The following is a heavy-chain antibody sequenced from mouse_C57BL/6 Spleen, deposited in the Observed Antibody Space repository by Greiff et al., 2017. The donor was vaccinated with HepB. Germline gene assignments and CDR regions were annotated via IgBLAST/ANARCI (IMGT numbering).Heavy chain of an antibody. D-gene: IGHD1-1*01. J-gene: IGHJ1*03. CDR2: INPNNGGT. CDR3: AREGYYGSRGNWYFDV. CDR1: GYTFTDYN. Sequence: EVQLQQSGPELVKPGASVKMSCKASGYTFTDYNMHWVKQSHGKSLEWIGYINPNNGGTSYNQKFKGKATLTVNKSSSTAYMELRSLTSEESAVYYCAREGYYGSRGNWYFDVWGTGTTVTVSS. V-gene: IGHV1-22*01.